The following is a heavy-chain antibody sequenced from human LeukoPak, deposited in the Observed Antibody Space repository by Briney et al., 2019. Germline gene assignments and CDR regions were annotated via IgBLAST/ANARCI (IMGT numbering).Heavy chain of an antibody. CDR1: GFTFSSYA. J-gene: IGHJ3*02. CDR3: ARDVSYDSSGDAFDI. V-gene: IGHV3-30-3*01. D-gene: IGHD3-22*01. Sequence: PGGSLRLSCAASGFTFSSYAMHWVRQAPGKGLEWVAVISYDGSNKYYTDSVKGRFTISRDNSKNTLSLQMRSLRADDTAVYYCARDVSYDSSGDAFDIWGQGTMVTVSS. CDR2: ISYDGSNK.